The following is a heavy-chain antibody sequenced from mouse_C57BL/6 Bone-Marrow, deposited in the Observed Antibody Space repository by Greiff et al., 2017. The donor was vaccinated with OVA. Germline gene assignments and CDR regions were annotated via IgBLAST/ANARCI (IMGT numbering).Heavy chain of an antibody. D-gene: IGHD2-2*01. CDR1: GFNIKDDY. J-gene: IGHJ2*01. CDR3: TGMVTGYFDY. Sequence: EVQGVESGAELVRPGASVKLSCTASGFNIKDDYMHWVKQRPEQGLEWIGWIDPENGDTEYASKFQGKATITADTSSNTAYLQLSSLTSEDTAVYYCTGMVTGYFDYWGQGTTLTVSS. V-gene: IGHV14-4*01. CDR2: IDPENGDT.